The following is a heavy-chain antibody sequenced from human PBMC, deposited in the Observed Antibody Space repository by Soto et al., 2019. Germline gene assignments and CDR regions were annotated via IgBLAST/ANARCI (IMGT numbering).Heavy chain of an antibody. D-gene: IGHD3-3*01. CDR3: AREAIFGRGYNWFDP. J-gene: IGHJ5*02. V-gene: IGHV4-31*03. CDR1: GGSISSGGYY. Sequence: SETLSLTCTVSGGSISSGGYYWSWTRQHPGKGLEWIGYIYYSGSTYYNPSLKSRVTISVDTSKNQFSLKLSSVTAADTAVYYCAREAIFGRGYNWFDPWGQGTLVTVSS. CDR2: IYYSGST.